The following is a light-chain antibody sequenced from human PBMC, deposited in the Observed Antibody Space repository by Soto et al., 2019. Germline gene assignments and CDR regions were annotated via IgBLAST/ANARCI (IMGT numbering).Light chain of an antibody. CDR1: SSNIGAGYD. V-gene: IGLV1-40*01. Sequence: QSALTQPPSVSGAPGQRVTISCTGSSSNIGAGYDVHWYQQLPGTAPKLLIYGNSNRPSGVPDRFSGSKSGTSASLAITGLQAEDEADYYCQSYDSSLSGMLVFGGGTKLTVL. CDR2: GNS. CDR3: QSYDSSLSGMLV. J-gene: IGLJ2*01.